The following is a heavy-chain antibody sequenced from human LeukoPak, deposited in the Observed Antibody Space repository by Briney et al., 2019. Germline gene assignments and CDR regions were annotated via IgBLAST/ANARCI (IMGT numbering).Heavy chain of an antibody. D-gene: IGHD4-17*01. Sequence: SETLSLTCTVSGGSISSYYWSWIRQPPGKGLEWLGYIYYSGSTNYNPSLKSRVTISVDTSKNQFSLKLSSVTAADTAVYYCARVAAYGDYLIYYFDYWGQGTLVTVSS. J-gene: IGHJ4*02. V-gene: IGHV4-59*01. CDR1: GGSISSYY. CDR3: ARVAAYGDYLIYYFDY. CDR2: IYYSGST.